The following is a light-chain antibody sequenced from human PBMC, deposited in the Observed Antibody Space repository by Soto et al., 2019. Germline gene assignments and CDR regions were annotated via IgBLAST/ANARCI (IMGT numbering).Light chain of an antibody. CDR3: QQCNTFWT. CDR2: DVS. Sequence: QMTQSPSTLSSSLGERVTLSCRASQSISNWLAWYQQKPGKAPKLLIYDVSSLESGVPSRFSGSGSGTEFTLTISSLQPDDFGTYYCQQCNTFWTFGQGTKVDIK. CDR1: QSISNW. J-gene: IGKJ1*01. V-gene: IGKV1-5*01.